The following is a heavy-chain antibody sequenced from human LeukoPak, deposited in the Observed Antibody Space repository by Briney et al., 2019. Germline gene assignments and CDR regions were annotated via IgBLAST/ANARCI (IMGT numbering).Heavy chain of an antibody. CDR1: GFTFSSYS. CDR2: ISSSSSTI. CDR3: ARGKQRLSY. J-gene: IGHJ4*02. V-gene: IGHV3-48*01. D-gene: IGHD6-19*01. Sequence: GGSLRLSCAASGFTFSSYSMNWVRQAPGKGLEWVSYISSSSSTIYYADSVKGRFTISRDNAKNSLYLQMNSLRAEDTAVYYCARGKQRLSYWGQGTLVTVSS.